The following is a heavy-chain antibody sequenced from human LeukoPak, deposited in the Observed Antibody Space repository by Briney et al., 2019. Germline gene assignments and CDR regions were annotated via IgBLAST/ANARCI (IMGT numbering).Heavy chain of an antibody. CDR3: ARVFGLRYFDWYFDY. CDR2: IYHSGST. CDR1: GGSISSYY. Sequence: SETLSLTCTVSGGSISSYYWSWIRQPPGKGLEWIGYIYHSGSTNYNPSLKSRATISVDTSKKQFSLKLRSVTAADTAVYYCARVFGLRYFDWYFDYWGQGTLVTVSS. J-gene: IGHJ4*02. D-gene: IGHD3-9*01. V-gene: IGHV4-59*01.